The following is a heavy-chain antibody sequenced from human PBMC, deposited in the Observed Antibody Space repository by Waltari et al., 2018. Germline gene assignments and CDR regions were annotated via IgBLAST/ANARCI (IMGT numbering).Heavy chain of an antibody. CDR1: GYTFTDYQ. CDR2: VDPEDGET. V-gene: IGHV1-69-2*01. D-gene: IGHD3-10*01. Sequence: EVQLVQSGAEVKKPGATVKLSCTVSGYTFTDYQLHWVQQAPGKGLEWMGLVDPEDGETIYAEKFQGRVTITADTSTDTAYMELSSLRSEDTAVYYCATVLAGPSSDYYGMDVWGQGTTVTVSS. CDR3: ATVLAGPSSDYYGMDV. J-gene: IGHJ6*02.